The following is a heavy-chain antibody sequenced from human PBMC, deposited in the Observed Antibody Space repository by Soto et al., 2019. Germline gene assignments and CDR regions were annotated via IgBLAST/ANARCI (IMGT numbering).Heavy chain of an antibody. CDR3: AAHSSGSDYYYYGMDV. D-gene: IGHD6-19*01. CDR1: GFTFSSYA. V-gene: IGHV3-23*01. CDR2: ISGSGGST. J-gene: IGHJ6*02. Sequence: EVQLLESGGGLVQPGGSLRLSCAASGFTFSSYAMSWVRQAPGKGLEWVSAISGSGGSTYYADSVKCRFTIYRDNSKNTLYLQMNSLRAEDTAVYYCAAHSSGSDYYYYGMDVWGQGTTVTVSS.